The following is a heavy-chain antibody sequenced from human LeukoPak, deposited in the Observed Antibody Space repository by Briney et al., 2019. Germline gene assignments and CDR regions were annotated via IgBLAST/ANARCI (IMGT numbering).Heavy chain of an antibody. J-gene: IGHJ5*02. CDR1: GYTFPSFG. D-gene: IGHD1-26*01. CDR2: ISAYNGNT. CDR3: ARGREAPLNWFDP. V-gene: IGHV1-18*01. Sequence: ASVKVSCKTSGYTFPSFGITWIRQVPGQGLEWMGWISAYNGNTNYAQKLQGRVTMTTDTSTSTAYMELRSLRSDDTAVYYCARGREAPLNWFDPWGQGTLVTVSS.